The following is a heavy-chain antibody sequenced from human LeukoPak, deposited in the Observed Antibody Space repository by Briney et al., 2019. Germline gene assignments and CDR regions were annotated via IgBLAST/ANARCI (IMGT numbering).Heavy chain of an antibody. CDR1: GFSFRSYW. V-gene: IGHV3-7*01. CDR3: ARDSAVATYYGVDV. J-gene: IGHJ6*02. CDR2: IQSDGSEK. D-gene: IGHD6-19*01. Sequence: GGSLRLSCAVSGFSFRSYWMSLVRQAPGKGLEWVDNIQSDGSEKNYIDSVQGRFTISRDNAKTSLYLQMNSLRADDTAVYYCARDSAVATYYGVDVWGQGITVTVSS.